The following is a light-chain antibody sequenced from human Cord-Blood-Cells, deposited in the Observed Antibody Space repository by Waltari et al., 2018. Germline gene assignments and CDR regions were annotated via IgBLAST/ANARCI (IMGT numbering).Light chain of an antibody. V-gene: IGLV2-14*03. Sequence: VGGYNYVSWYQQHPGKAPKLMIYDVSNRPSGVSNRFSGSKSGNTASLTISGLQAEDEADYYCSSYTSSSTLYVFGTGTKVTVL. CDR3: SSYTSSSTLYV. CDR1: VGGYNY. J-gene: IGLJ1*01. CDR2: DVS.